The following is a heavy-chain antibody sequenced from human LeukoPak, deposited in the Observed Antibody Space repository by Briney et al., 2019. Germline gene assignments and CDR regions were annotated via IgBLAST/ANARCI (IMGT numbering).Heavy chain of an antibody. Sequence: PSETLSLTCTVSGGSISSSSYYWGWIRQPPGKGLEWIGSIYYSGSTYYNPSLKSRVTISVDTSKNQFSLKLSSVTAADTAVYYCAGNKMTVVVINGISFDYWGQGTLVTVSS. J-gene: IGHJ4*02. CDR3: AGNKMTVVVINGISFDY. CDR1: GGSISSSSYY. CDR2: IYYSGST. D-gene: IGHD3-22*01. V-gene: IGHV4-39*07.